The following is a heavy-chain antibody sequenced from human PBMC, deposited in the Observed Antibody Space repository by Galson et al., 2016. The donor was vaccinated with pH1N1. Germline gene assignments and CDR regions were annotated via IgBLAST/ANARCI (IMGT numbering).Heavy chain of an antibody. CDR2: ISDGGENT. J-gene: IGHJ6*02. Sequence: SLRLSCATSGFTFSGQTMNWVRQAPGKGLEWLSAISDGGENTYYADSVKGRFTISRDNSKNTLYLQMDSLRVEDTALYFCFSGFLHWGQGTLVTVSSDVWGRGTTVTVSS. CDR1: GFTFSGQT. D-gene: IGHD6-19*01. CDR3: FSGFLHWGQGTLVTVSSDV. V-gene: IGHV3-23*01.